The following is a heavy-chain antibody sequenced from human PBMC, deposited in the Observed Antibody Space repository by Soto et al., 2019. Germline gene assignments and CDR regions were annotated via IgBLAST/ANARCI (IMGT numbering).Heavy chain of an antibody. J-gene: IGHJ6*04. CDR1: GFIFSKYW. CDR2: IKPDGSEI. V-gene: IGHV3-7*01. CDR3: ARDVPPGLDV. Sequence: GGSLRLSCTASGFIFSKYWMSWVRQAPGKGLERVANIKPDGSEIYDVDSVRGRFTISRDNAKNSLYLQMNSLRVDDTAVYYCARDVPPGLDVWGKGTSVTVSS.